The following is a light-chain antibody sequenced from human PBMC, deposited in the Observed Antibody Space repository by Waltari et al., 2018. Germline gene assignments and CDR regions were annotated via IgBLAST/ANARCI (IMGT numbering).Light chain of an antibody. CDR1: KLGDKY. CDR2: RDT. Sequence: SYELAQPPSVSVSPGQTASITCPGAKLGDKYVSWYQQKPGQSPVVVIYRDTERPSGIPERFSGSNSGNTATLTISGTQTMDEADYYCQAWDSSTAVFGGGTKLTVL. J-gene: IGLJ2*01. CDR3: QAWDSSTAV. V-gene: IGLV3-1*01.